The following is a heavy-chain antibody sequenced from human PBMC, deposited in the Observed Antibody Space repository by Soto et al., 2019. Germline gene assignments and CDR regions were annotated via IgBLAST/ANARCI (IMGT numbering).Heavy chain of an antibody. CDR3: ARDWIQLPGKGYYFDY. CDR1: GYTFTSYG. D-gene: IGHD5-18*01. V-gene: IGHV1-18*01. J-gene: IGHJ4*02. CDR2: ISAYNGNT. Sequence: QVQLVQSGAEVKKPGASVKVSCKASGYTFTSYGISWVRQAPGQGLEWMGWISAYNGNTNYAQKLQGRVTMTTHTSTSTAHMELRSLRSDDTAVYYCARDWIQLPGKGYYFDYWGQGTLVTVSS.